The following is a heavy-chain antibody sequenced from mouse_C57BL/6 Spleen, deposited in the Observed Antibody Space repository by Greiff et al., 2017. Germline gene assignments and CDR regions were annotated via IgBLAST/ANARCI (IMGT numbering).Heavy chain of an antibody. CDR2: IDPSDSYT. D-gene: IGHD1-1*01. J-gene: IGHJ1*03. CDR3: ARGGVDYGSSYYWSFDV. Sequence: QVQLKQPGAELVRPGTSVKLSCKASGYTFTSYWMHWVKQRPGQGLEWIGVIDPSDSYTNYNQKFKGKATLTVDTSSSTAYMQLSRLTSEDSAVYYCARGGVDYGSSYYWSFDVWGTGTTVTVSS. CDR1: GYTFTSYW. V-gene: IGHV1-59*01.